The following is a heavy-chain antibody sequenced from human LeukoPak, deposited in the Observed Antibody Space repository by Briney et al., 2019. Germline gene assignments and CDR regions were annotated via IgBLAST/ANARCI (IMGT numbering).Heavy chain of an antibody. CDR3: ARDTMTYLFDY. D-gene: IGHD2-2*01. J-gene: IGHJ4*02. V-gene: IGHV3-21*01. Sequence: GGSLRLSCAASGFPFSSYSMNWVRQAPGKGLEWVSSISSSRSYIYYADSVKGRFTISRDNAKNSLYLQMNSLRAEDTAVYYCARDTMTYLFDYWGQGTLVTVSS. CDR2: ISSSRSYI. CDR1: GFPFSSYS.